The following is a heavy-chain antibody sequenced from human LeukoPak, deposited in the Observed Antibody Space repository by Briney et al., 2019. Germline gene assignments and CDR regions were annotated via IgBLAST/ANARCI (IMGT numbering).Heavy chain of an antibody. V-gene: IGHV1-18*01. J-gene: IGHJ6*02. D-gene: IGHD2-2*01. CDR3: ARDLGYCSSTSCYVVLPMDV. CDR2: ISAYNGNT. Sequence: ASVKVSCKASGYTFTGYGISWVRQAPGQGLEWMGWISAYNGNTNYAQKLQGRVTMTTDTSTSTAYMELRSLRSDDTAVYYCARDLGYCSSTSCYVVLPMDVWGQGTTVTVSS. CDR1: GYTFTGYG.